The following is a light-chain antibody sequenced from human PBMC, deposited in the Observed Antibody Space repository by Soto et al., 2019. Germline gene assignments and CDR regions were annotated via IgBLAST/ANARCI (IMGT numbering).Light chain of an antibody. Sequence: EIVLTQSPGTLSLSPGERATLSCRASETIRNLLAWYQQKPGQAPRLVIYDIFTRATGVPTRISGSGSGTEFTLTISSLQSEDFAVYYCQQYNSWPLTFGGGTKVDIK. CDR1: ETIRNL. V-gene: IGKV3D-15*01. J-gene: IGKJ4*01. CDR3: QQYNSWPLT. CDR2: DIF.